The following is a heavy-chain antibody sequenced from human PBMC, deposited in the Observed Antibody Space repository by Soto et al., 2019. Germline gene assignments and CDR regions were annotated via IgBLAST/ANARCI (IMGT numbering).Heavy chain of an antibody. J-gene: IGHJ5*02. CDR1: VFTFDDYT. V-gene: IGHV3-43*01. D-gene: IGHD4-4*01. CDR2: ISWDGGST. CDR3: ARGASNHNWFQP. Sequence: VGSLRLSCASSVFTFDDYTMHCVRQAPGKCLEWVSLISWDGGSTYYADSVKGRFTISRDNSKNSLYLQMNSLRTEDTALYYCARGASNHNWFQPWGQGTLVSVSS.